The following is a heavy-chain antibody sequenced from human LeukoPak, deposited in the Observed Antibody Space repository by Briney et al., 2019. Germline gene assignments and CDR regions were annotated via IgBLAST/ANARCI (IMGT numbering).Heavy chain of an antibody. D-gene: IGHD5-12*01. V-gene: IGHV1-69*06. CDR2: IIPIFGTA. CDR1: GGTFSSYA. Sequence: SVKVSCKASGGTFSSYAISWVRQAPGQGLEWMGGIIPIFGTANYAQKFQGRVTITADKSTSTAYMELSSLRSEDTAVYYCARVAVRDGYDPRRYYYMDVWGKGTTVTISS. J-gene: IGHJ6*03. CDR3: ARVAVRDGYDPRRYYYMDV.